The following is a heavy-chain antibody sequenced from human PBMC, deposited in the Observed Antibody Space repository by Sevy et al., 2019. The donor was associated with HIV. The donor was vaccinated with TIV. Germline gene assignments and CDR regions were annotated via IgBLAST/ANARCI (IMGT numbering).Heavy chain of an antibody. CDR1: GYTFSGYS. Sequence: ASVKVSCKASGYTFSGYSISWVRQTPGQGLEWMGWMNTYNGNTKYAQKVQGRVTMTTDTSTSTAYMGLRGLRSDDTAVYYCARDTREKSFDYWGQGTLLSVSS. CDR2: MNTYNGNT. CDR3: ARDTREKSFDY. J-gene: IGHJ4*02. V-gene: IGHV1-18*01.